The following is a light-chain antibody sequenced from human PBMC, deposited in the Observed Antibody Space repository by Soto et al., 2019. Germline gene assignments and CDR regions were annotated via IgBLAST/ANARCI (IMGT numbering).Light chain of an antibody. Sequence: DIQLTQSPSTLSASIGDRVVITCRASQTIDRWLAWYQKRPGLAPRLLIYDASTLESGVPSRFSGSGSETEFTLTISSLKPDDFATYHCQQYEGNPTFGQGTNVEVK. V-gene: IGKV1-5*01. CDR1: QTIDRW. CDR3: QQYEGNPT. J-gene: IGKJ1*01. CDR2: DAS.